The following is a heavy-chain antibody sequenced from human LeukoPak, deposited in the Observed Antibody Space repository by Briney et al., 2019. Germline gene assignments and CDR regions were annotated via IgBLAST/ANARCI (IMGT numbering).Heavy chain of an antibody. CDR3: ARDSLPYYDILTGYHNFDY. J-gene: IGHJ4*02. V-gene: IGHV3-30*04. D-gene: IGHD3-9*01. Sequence: GGSLRLSCAASGFTFSSYAMHWVRQAPGKGLEWVAVISYDGSNKYYADSVKGRFTISRDNSKNTLYLQMNSLRAEDTAVYYCARDSLPYYDILTGYHNFDYWGQGTLVTVSS. CDR2: ISYDGSNK. CDR1: GFTFSSYA.